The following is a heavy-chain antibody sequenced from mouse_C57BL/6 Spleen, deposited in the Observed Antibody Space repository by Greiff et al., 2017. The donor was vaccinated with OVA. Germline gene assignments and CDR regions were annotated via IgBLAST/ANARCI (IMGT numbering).Heavy chain of an antibody. CDR1: GFTFSSYA. CDR2: ISSGGDYI. Sequence: EVQGVESGEGLVKPGGSLKLSCAASGFTFSSYAMSWVRQTPEKRLEWVAYISSGGDYIYYADTVKGRFTISRDNARNTLYLQMSSLKSEDTAMYYCTRANFYDKFHFDYWGQGTTLTVSS. V-gene: IGHV5-9-1*02. J-gene: IGHJ2*01. CDR3: TRANFYDKFHFDY. D-gene: IGHD1-1*01.